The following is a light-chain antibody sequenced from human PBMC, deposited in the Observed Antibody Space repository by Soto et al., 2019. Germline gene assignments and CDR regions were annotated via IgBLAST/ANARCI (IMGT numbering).Light chain of an antibody. Sequence: EMVLTQSPATLSLSPGERATLSCRASQSVSSYLAWYQQKPGQAPRLLIYDASNRATGIPARFSGSGSGTDFTLTISSLEPEDCAVYYCQQRSNWQLTFGGGTKVEIK. V-gene: IGKV3-11*01. CDR2: DAS. CDR3: QQRSNWQLT. CDR1: QSVSSY. J-gene: IGKJ4*01.